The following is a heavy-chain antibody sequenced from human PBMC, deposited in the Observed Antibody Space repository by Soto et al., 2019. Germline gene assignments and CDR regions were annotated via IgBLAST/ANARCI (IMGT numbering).Heavy chain of an antibody. CDR1: VGTFSSYA. CDR2: IIPIFGTA. D-gene: IGHD6-13*01. V-gene: IGHV1-69*13. J-gene: IGHJ4*02. Sequence: SVKVSCKASVGTFSSYAISWVRQAPGQGLEWMGGIIPIFGTANYAQKFQGRVTITADESTSTAYMELSSLRSEDTAVYYCASQDSSTPTYYFDYWGQGTLVTVSS. CDR3: ASQDSSTPTYYFDY.